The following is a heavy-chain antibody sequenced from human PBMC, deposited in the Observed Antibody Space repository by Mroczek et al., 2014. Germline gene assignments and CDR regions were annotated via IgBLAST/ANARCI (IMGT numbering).Heavy chain of an antibody. V-gene: IGHV4-30-2*01. CDR1: GGSISSGGYS. J-gene: IGHJ4*02. Sequence: QVQLQESGSGLVKPSQTLSLTCAVSGGSISSGGYSWSWIRQPPGKGLEWIGYIYHSGSTYYNPSLKSRVTISVDRSKNQFSLKLSSVTAADTAVYYCASTRIGCSTSCEFYFDYWGQGTLVTVSS. CDR3: ASTRIGCSTSCEFYFDY. CDR2: IYHSGST. D-gene: IGHD2-2*01.